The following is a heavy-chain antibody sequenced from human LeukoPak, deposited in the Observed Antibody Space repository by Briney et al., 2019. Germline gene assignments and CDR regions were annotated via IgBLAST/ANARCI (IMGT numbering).Heavy chain of an antibody. Sequence: GGSLRLSCAAFGFPLSSYAMSWVRQAPGKGLEWVSATSSSDAGTYHADSVRGRFTISRDHSKNTLYLQMNSLRVEDAAVYYCARGLSAATNAFDIWGQGTMVTVSS. CDR3: ARGLSAATNAFDI. J-gene: IGHJ3*02. CDR1: GFPLSSYA. D-gene: IGHD2-15*01. CDR2: TSSSDAGT. V-gene: IGHV3-23*01.